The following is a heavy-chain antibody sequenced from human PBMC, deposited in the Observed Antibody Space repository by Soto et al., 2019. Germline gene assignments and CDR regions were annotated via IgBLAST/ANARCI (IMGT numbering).Heavy chain of an antibody. CDR3: ARLRARTLFEF. D-gene: IGHD3-10*01. Sequence: QVQLRESGPGLVKPAQTLSLTCTVSGDSISSCVYFCIWIRQHPEEGLKWIGYTHTSGNTSYTSSLGSRVFTSMDKSKNQFSLRMTSVTAADTALYYWARLRARTLFEFWGPGTLVTV. CDR2: THTSGNT. V-gene: IGHV4-31*03. CDR1: GDSISSCVYF. J-gene: IGHJ4*01.